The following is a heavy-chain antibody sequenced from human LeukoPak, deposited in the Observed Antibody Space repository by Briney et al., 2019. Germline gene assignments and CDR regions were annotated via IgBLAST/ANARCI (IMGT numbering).Heavy chain of an antibody. CDR1: GYTFTYYF. CDR3: ARGVSVISVAGYFDY. D-gene: IGHD6-19*01. Sequence: GASVKVSCKASGYTFTYYFIHWVRQAPGQGLEWMGWINPNSGGTNYAQKFQGRATMTRVASISTVYMELSSLTSDDTAIYFCARGVSVISVAGYFDYCGQGTLVTVSS. V-gene: IGHV1-2*02. J-gene: IGHJ4*02. CDR2: INPNSGGT.